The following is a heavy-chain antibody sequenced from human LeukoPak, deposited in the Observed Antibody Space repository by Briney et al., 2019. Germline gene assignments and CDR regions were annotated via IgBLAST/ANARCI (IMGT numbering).Heavy chain of an antibody. J-gene: IGHJ5*02. V-gene: IGHV4-34*01. D-gene: IGHD6-13*01. Sequence: SETLSLTCAVYGGSFSGYYWSWIRQPPGKGLEWIGEINHSGSTNYNPSLKSRVTILVDTSKNQFSLKLSSVTAADTAVYYCARGGISSSWYWFDPWGQGTLVTVSS. CDR2: INHSGST. CDR3: ARGGISSSWYWFDP. CDR1: GGSFSGYY.